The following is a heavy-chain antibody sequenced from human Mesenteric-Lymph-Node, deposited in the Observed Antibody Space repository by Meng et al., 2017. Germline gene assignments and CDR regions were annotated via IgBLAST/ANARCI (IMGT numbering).Heavy chain of an antibody. CDR3: ARERGGMASSTFLPFLDY. Sequence: QVRLQQWGAGLLKASATLSLTCAVYGGSLSGYYWSWIRQPPGKGLEWIGEINHSGNFKKKSSLESRVTISVDTSKNEFSLKLKSVTAADTAVYYCARERGGMASSTFLPFLDYWGQGSLVTVSS. CDR1: GGSLSGYY. CDR2: INHSGNF. D-gene: IGHD2/OR15-2a*01. J-gene: IGHJ4*02. V-gene: IGHV4-34*01.